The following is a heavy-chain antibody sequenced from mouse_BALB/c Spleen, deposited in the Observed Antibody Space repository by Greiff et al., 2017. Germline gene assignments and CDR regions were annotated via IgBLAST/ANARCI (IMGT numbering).Heavy chain of an antibody. CDR2: ISDGGSYT. Sequence: EVKLVESGGGLVKPGGSLKLSCAASGFSFSDYYMYWVRQTPEKSLEWVATISDGGSYTYYPDSVKGRFTISRDNAKNNLYLQMSSLKTEDTAMYYSARDEGDYYGSSAFDYWGQGTLVTVSA. CDR3: ARDEGDYYGSSAFDY. CDR1: GFSFSDYY. J-gene: IGHJ3*01. D-gene: IGHD1-1*01. V-gene: IGHV5-4*02.